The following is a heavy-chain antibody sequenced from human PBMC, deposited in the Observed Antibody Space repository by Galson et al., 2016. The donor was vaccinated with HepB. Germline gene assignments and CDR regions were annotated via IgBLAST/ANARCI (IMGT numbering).Heavy chain of an antibody. J-gene: IGHJ4*02. CDR3: ATYYYGLGHAY. CDR1: GFTFTDFW. CDR2: IQQNGNEK. Sequence: SLRLSCATSGFTFTDFWMTWVCQAPGKGLEWVANIQQNGNEKYYVDSVKGRFTISSDNAKKSLYLQMNSLRAEDTAIYYCATYYYGLGHAYWGQGTLITVSS. V-gene: IGHV3-7*03. D-gene: IGHD3-10*01.